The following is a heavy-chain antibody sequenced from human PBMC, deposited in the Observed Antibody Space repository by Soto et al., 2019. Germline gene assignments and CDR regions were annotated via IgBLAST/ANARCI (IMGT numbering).Heavy chain of an antibody. J-gene: IGHJ5*02. D-gene: IGHD3-10*01. CDR1: GGSISSGGYY. CDR2: IYYSGST. Sequence: SETLSLTCTVSGGSISSGGYYWIWIRQHPGKGLEWIGYIYYSGSTYYNPSLKSRVTISVDTSKNQFSLMLSSVTAADTAVYYCARDTTIIRGAFDPWGQGTLVPVSS. V-gene: IGHV4-31*03. CDR3: ARDTTIIRGAFDP.